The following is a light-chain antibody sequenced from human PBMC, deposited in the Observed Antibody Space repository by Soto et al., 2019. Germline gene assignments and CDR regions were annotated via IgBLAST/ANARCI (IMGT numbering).Light chain of an antibody. CDR2: GKS. Sequence: QSVLTQPPSVSGAPGQRVTISCTGSSSNIGAGHDAHWYQQLPGTAPKLLIYGKSNRPSGVPDRISGYKAGTSASLAITGLQAEDEAYYYCQSYDSSLSGWVFGGGTKLTVL. CDR3: QSYDSSLSGWV. V-gene: IGLV1-40*01. CDR1: SSNIGAGHD. J-gene: IGLJ3*02.